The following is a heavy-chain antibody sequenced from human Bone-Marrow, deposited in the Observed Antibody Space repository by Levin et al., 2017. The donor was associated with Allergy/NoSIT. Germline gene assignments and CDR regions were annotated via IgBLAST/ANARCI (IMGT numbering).Heavy chain of an antibody. CDR2: IYSGGST. CDR1: GFIVNSKY. J-gene: IGHJ2*01. CDR3: ARERDPHPGYFDL. V-gene: IGHV3-53*01. Sequence: GGSLRLSCAASGFIVNSKYMSWVRQAPGKGLEWVSVIYSGGSTYYADSVKGRFTISRDNSKNTLYLQMNSLRAEDTAVYYCARERDPHPGYFDLWGRGTLVTVSS.